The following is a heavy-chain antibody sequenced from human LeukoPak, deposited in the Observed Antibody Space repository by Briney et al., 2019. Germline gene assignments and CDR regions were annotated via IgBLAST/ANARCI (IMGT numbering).Heavy chain of an antibody. Sequence: SETLSLTCAVYGGSFSGYYWSWIRQPPGKGLEWIEEINYSGTINYSPSPSLRSRVTLSIDKSKNQISLKVKSVTAADTAVYYCARAPGGWYPDAFDIWGQGTMVTVSS. V-gene: IGHV4-34*01. J-gene: IGHJ3*02. CDR1: GGSFSGYY. CDR3: ARAPGGWYPDAFDI. D-gene: IGHD6-19*01. CDR2: INYSGTI.